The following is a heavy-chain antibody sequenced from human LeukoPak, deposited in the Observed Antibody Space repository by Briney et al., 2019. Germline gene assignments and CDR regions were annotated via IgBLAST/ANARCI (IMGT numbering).Heavy chain of an antibody. D-gene: IGHD3-9*01. CDR1: GYTFTGYY. CDR2: INPNSGGT. Sequence: ASVKVSCKASGYTFTGYYIHWVRQAPGQGLEWMGWINPNSGGTNYAQKFQGRVTMTRDTSISTAYMELSRLRSDDTAVYYCARDPGVSYDILTGSYFDYWGQGTLVTVSS. CDR3: ARDPGVSYDILTGSYFDY. J-gene: IGHJ4*02. V-gene: IGHV1-2*02.